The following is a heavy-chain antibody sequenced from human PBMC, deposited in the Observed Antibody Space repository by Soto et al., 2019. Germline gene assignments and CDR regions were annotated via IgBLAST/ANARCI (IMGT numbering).Heavy chain of an antibody. Sequence: GLHRLRCGAVGLTIRDNGIRCVSKATGKGLGWVSFMSNSKSGSYMDYADSVKGRFTITRDQAKNSMYLQMNSLRDEDTAVYYCARDWGIYDYGSKTYIPLLDYWGRGTLVTVSS. CDR3: ARDWGIYDYGSKTYIPLLDY. CDR2: MSNSKSGSYM. J-gene: IGHJ4*02. CDR1: GLTIRDNG. D-gene: IGHD4-17*01. V-gene: IGHV3-11*06.